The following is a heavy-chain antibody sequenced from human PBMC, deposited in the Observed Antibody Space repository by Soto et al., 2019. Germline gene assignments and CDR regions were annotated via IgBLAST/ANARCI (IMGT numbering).Heavy chain of an antibody. CDR1: CGSFSGYY. CDR3: ARSGSSSWHYYYYYMDV. J-gene: IGHJ6*03. CDR2: INHSGST. V-gene: IGHV4-34*01. Sequence: SETLSLTCAVYCGSFSGYYWSWIRQPPGKGLEWIGEINHSGSTNYNPSLKSRVTISVDTSKNQFSLKLSSVTAADTAVYYCARSGSSSWHYYYYYMDVWGKGTTVTVSS. D-gene: IGHD6-13*01.